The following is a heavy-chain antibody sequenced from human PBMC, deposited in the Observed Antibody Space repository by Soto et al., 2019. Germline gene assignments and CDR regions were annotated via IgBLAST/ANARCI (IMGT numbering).Heavy chain of an antibody. D-gene: IGHD3-22*01. CDR1: GGSISSGGYS. J-gene: IGHJ4*02. CDR3: ARDSNYYDSSGPNS. CDR2: IYYSGST. V-gene: IGHV4-61*08. Sequence: SETLSLTCAVSGGSISSGGYSWSWIRQPPGKGLEWIGYIYYSGSTNYNPSLKSRVTISVDTSKNQFSLKLSSVTAADTAVYYCARDSNYYDSSGPNSWGQGTLVTVSS.